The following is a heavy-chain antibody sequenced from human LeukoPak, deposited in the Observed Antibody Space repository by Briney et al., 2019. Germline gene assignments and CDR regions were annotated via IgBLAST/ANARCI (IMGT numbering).Heavy chain of an antibody. CDR1: GGTFSSYA. D-gene: IGHD3-22*01. Sequence: SVKVSXKASGGTFSSYAISWVRQAPGQGLEWMGRIIPIFGTANYAQKFQGRVTITTDESKSTAYMELSSLRSEDTAVYYCAGGPEYYYDSSGSFDYWGQGTLVTVSS. CDR3: AGGPEYYYDSSGSFDY. V-gene: IGHV1-69*05. CDR2: IIPIFGTA. J-gene: IGHJ4*02.